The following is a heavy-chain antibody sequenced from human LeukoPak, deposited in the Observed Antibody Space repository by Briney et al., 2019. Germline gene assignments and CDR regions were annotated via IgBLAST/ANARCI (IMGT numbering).Heavy chain of an antibody. CDR1: GVSITTGGYY. D-gene: IGHD6-6*01. V-gene: IGHV4-30-2*01. J-gene: IGHJ5*02. CDR2: IHQSGDT. Sequence: PSETLSLTCTVSGVSITTGGYYWSWIRQPPGKGLEWMGYIHQSGDTYSNPSLRSRVTISADRSNNQFSLRVSSVTAADTAVYYCARMLAARPDDDRWGQGTLVTVSS. CDR3: ARMLAARPDDDR.